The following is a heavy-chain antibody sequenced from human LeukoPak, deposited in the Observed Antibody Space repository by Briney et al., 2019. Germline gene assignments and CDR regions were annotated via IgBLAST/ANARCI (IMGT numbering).Heavy chain of an antibody. CDR1: GYTFTGYY. V-gene: IGHV1-2*02. CDR3: ARGSPYSSGWLFDY. J-gene: IGHJ4*02. CDR2: INPNSGGT. Sequence: ASVKVSCKASGYTFTGYYMHWVRQAPGQGLEWMGWINPNSGGTNYAQKFQGRVTMTRDTSISTAYMELSRLRSDDTAVYYCARGSPYSSGWLFDYWGQGTLVTVSS. D-gene: IGHD6-19*01.